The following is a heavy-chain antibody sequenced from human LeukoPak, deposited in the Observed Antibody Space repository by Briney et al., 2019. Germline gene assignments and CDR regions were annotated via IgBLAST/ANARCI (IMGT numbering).Heavy chain of an antibody. Sequence: PGRSLRLSCAASGFTFDDYAMHWVRQAPGKGLEWVSGISWNSGSIGYVDSVKGRFTISRDNAKNSLYLQMNSLRAEDTALYYCAKDEYYDILTGWYFDLWGRGTLVTVSS. J-gene: IGHJ2*01. V-gene: IGHV3-9*01. CDR3: AKDEYYDILTGWYFDL. CDR1: GFTFDDYA. D-gene: IGHD3-9*01. CDR2: ISWNSGSI.